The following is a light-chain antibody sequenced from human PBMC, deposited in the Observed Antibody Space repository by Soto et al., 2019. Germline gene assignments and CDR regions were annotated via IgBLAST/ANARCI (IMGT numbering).Light chain of an antibody. CDR2: GAS. Sequence: EIVLTQSPATLSLSPGEGATLSCRASQSIGYSLAWYQQKPGLAPRLLIFGASTRITGIPARFSGSGSGTEFTLTISSLQSDDFAVYYCQQYNNWPGYSFGQGTKLEIK. CDR1: QSIGYS. J-gene: IGKJ2*01. CDR3: QQYNNWPGYS. V-gene: IGKV3-15*01.